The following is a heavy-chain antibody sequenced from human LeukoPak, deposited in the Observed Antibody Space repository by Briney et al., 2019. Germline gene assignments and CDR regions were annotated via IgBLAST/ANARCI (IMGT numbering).Heavy chain of an antibody. Sequence: PGGSLRLSCAGSGFTFSSYEMKWVGQAPGKGPEWGSYISSCGTTIYYADSVKGRFTISRENAKKSLDLQMNSLRAEDTGVYYSASSYSSDWYSRLIDYSGQGTLLTVSS. V-gene: IGHV3-48*01. D-gene: IGHD6-19*01. CDR2: ISSCGTTI. CDR3: ASSYSSDWYSRLIDY. CDR1: GFTFSSYE. J-gene: IGHJ4*02.